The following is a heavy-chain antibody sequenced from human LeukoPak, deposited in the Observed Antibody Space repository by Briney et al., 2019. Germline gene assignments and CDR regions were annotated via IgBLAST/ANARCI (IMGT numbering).Heavy chain of an antibody. CDR2: ISVSGTYI. V-gene: IGHV3-21*01. CDR3: AKDWTRWLQLYYFDY. Sequence: GGSLRLSCAASGFTFSRNGMAWVRQAPGKGLEWVSSISVSGTYIYYSDSVKGRFTISRDNAKNSLYLQMNSLRAEDTAIYYCAKDWTRWLQLYYFDYWGQGTLVTVSS. D-gene: IGHD5-24*01. CDR1: GFTFSRNG. J-gene: IGHJ4*02.